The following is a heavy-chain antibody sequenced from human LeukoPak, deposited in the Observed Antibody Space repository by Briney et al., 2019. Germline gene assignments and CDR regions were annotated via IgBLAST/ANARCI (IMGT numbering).Heavy chain of an antibody. CDR1: GFTFSSYW. D-gene: IGHD3-9*01. CDR2: INSDGSST. CDR3: ARGGPPLRYFDWLWS. V-gene: IGHV3-74*01. J-gene: IGHJ4*02. Sequence: PGGSLRLSCAASGFTFSSYWMHWVRQAPGKGLVWVSRINSDGSSTSYADSVKGRFTISRDNAKNTLYLQMNSLRAEDTAVYYCARGGPPLRYFDWLWSWGQGTLVTVSS.